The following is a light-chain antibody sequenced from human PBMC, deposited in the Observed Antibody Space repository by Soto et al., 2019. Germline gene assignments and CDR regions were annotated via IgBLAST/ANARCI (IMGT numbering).Light chain of an antibody. CDR1: RSVLYSSNNKNY. J-gene: IGKJ4*01. CDR3: QQYYSTPPFT. CDR2: WAS. Sequence: DIVMTQSPDSLAVSLGERATINCKSSRSVLYSSNNKNYLAWYQQKPGQTPKLLISWASTRESGVPDRFSGSGSENAVPLTVTSLQAEAVAVYYCQQYYSTPPFTFGGGTKVDIK. V-gene: IGKV4-1*01.